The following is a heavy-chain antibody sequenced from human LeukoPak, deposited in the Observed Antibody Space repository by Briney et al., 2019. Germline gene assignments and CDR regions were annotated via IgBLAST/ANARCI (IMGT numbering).Heavy chain of an antibody. V-gene: IGHV3-30*04. Sequence: GGSLRLSCAASRLSFSNHAMHWVRQGPGKGLDWVAVISYERQTANYADSVKGRFTVSRDNSKNMLYLQMNSLRPEDTGVYYCARASYDSNGYLLDYWGQGTLVTVSS. CDR2: ISYERQTA. J-gene: IGHJ4*02. CDR1: RLSFSNHA. D-gene: IGHD3-22*01. CDR3: ARASYDSNGYLLDY.